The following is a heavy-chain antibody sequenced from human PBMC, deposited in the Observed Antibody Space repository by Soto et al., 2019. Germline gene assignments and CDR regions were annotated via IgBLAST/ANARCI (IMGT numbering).Heavy chain of an antibody. CDR2: VSNDGIRK. CDR3: ARWGGGSMYENRGKYDS. D-gene: IGHD3-22*01. V-gene: IGHV3-30*03. CDR1: GFIFSGSG. J-gene: IGHJ5*01. Sequence: QVQLVESGGGVVQPGRSLRLTCAASGFIFSGSGMHWVRQAPGKGLEWVALVSNDGIRKYYGDSVKGRFTISRDNAENTLYLQMNSLRAEGTAVYYCARWGGGSMYENRGKYDSWGQGTLVTGSS.